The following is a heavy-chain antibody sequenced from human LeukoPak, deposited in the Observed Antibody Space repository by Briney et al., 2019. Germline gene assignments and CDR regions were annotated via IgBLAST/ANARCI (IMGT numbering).Heavy chain of an antibody. J-gene: IGHJ4*02. D-gene: IGHD3-10*01. CDR1: GFTFSDTW. CDR2: IRSDGSDT. Sequence: GGSLRLSCAASGFTFSDTWMHWVRQAPGEGLVWVSRIRSDGSDTRYAESVKGRFTISRDNAKNTLYLQMNSLRDEDTAVYYCAKGAGGSYGLYYFDYWGQGTLVTVSS. CDR3: AKGAGGSYGLYYFDY. V-gene: IGHV3-74*01.